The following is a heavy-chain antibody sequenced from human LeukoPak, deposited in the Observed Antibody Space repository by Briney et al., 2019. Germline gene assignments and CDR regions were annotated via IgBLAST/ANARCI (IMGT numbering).Heavy chain of an antibody. D-gene: IGHD2-8*01. CDR2: INPSGGST. Sequence: GASVKVSCKASGYTFTSYYMHWVRQAPGQGLEWMAIINPSGGSTSYAQKFQGRVTMTRDTSTSTVYMELSSLRSEDTAVYYCARGGDIVLMVYAAYFDYWGQGTLVTVSS. CDR1: GYTFTSYY. CDR3: ARGGDIVLMVYAAYFDY. J-gene: IGHJ4*02. V-gene: IGHV1-46*01.